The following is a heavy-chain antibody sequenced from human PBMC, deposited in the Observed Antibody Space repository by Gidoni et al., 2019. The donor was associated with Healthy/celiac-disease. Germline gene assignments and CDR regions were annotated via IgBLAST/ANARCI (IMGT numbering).Heavy chain of an antibody. CDR2: ISGSGGST. J-gene: IGHJ4*02. Sequence: EVQLLESGGGLVQPGGSLRLSCAASGFTFGSYAMSWVRQAPGKGLEWVSAISGSGGSTYYADSVKGRFTISRDNSKNTLYLQMNSLRAEDTAVYYCASGHIVVVTAIGGYWGQGTLVTVSS. CDR1: GFTFGSYA. V-gene: IGHV3-23*01. CDR3: ASGHIVVVTAIGGY. D-gene: IGHD2-21*02.